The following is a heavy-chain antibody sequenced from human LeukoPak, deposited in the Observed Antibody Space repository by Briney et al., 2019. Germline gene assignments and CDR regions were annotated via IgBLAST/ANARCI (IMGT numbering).Heavy chain of an antibody. CDR2: IIPIFGTA. CDR1: GGTFSSYA. D-gene: IGHD3-16*02. J-gene: IGHJ4*02. CDR3: ARDRLEITFGGVIVASEKDLCFDY. Sequence: ASVKVPCKASGGTFSSYAISWVRQAPGQGLEWMGRIIPIFGTANYAQKFQGRVTITTDESTSTAYMELSSLRSEDTAVYYCARDRLEITFGGVIVASEKDLCFDYWGQGTLVTVSS. V-gene: IGHV1-69*05.